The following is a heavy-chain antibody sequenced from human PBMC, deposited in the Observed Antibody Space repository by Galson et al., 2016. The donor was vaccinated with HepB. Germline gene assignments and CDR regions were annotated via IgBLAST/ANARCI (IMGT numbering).Heavy chain of an antibody. J-gene: IGHJ4*02. D-gene: IGHD5-18*01. CDR3: CVDTAMDYVFDY. Sequence: SLRLSCATSGFALNSYSVNWIRQAPGKGLEWVSSISRGSGYIYYADSVKGRFTISRDNAKNSLYLQMNSLRAEDTAVYYCCVDTAMDYVFDYWGQGTLVTVSS. V-gene: IGHV3-21*01. CDR1: GFALNSYS. CDR2: ISRGSGYI.